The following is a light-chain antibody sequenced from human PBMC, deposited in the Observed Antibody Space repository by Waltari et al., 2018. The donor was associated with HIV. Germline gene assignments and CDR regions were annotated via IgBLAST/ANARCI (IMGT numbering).Light chain of an antibody. Sequence: QSALTQPASVSGSPGPSTTISCPGTSMYISTFDFLPWYQKHPAKAPKLLIYDVTARPSGVSRRFSGSKSGSTASLTISSIQADDEADYYCSSYTTSNTVVFGPGTKLSVL. CDR3: SSYTTSNTVV. CDR2: DVT. CDR1: SMYISTFDF. V-gene: IGLV2-14*03. J-gene: IGLJ2*01.